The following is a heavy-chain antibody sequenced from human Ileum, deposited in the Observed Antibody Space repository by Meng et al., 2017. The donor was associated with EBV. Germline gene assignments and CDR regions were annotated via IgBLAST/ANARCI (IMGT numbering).Heavy chain of an antibody. CDR1: GVTFINAW. CDR2: IKSKTDGGTT. Sequence: VQRVEFGGGLVKPGGSLQLPCAASGVTFINAWMSWVRQAPGKGLEWVGRIKSKTDGGTTDYAAPVKGKFTISRDESKNTVHLQMNSLTTEDTAIYYCIHLRNNQLLDWAQGTLVTVSS. D-gene: IGHD2-2*01. V-gene: IGHV3-15*01. J-gene: IGHJ4*02. CDR3: IHLRNNQLLD.